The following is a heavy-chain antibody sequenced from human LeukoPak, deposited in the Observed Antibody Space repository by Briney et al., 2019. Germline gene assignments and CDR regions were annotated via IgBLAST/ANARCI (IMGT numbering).Heavy chain of an antibody. V-gene: IGHV3-53*01. CDR3: ARDPNSGSNYFDY. J-gene: IGHJ4*02. CDR1: GFTVSSNY. D-gene: IGHD1-26*01. Sequence: PGGSLRLSCAASGFTVSSNYMSWVRQAPGKGLEWVSVIYSGGSTYYADSVKGRFTISRDNSKNTLYLQMNSLRAEDTAVYYCARDPNSGSNYFDYWGQGTLVTVSS. CDR2: IYSGGST.